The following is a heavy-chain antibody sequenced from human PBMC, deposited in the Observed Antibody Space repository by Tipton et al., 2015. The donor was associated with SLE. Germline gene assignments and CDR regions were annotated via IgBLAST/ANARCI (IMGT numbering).Heavy chain of an antibody. J-gene: IGHJ4*02. D-gene: IGHD6-19*01. V-gene: IGHV4-39*07. Sequence: TLSLTCTVSGGSISSSSYYWGWIRQPPGKGLEWIGEIYHSGSTNYNPSLKSRVTISVDKSKNQFSLKLSSVTAADTAVYYCARDEGGSGGFDYWGQGTLVTVSS. CDR1: GGSISSSSYY. CDR3: ARDEGGSGGFDY. CDR2: IYHSGST.